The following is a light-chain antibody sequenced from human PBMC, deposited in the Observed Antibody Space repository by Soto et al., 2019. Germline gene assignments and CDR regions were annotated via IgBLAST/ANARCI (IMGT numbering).Light chain of an antibody. CDR3: TSYAGISIPVV. CDR2: DVT. Sequence: QSALTQPPSASGSPGQSATISCTGASSDVGKYNFVSWYQQHPGKAPELMIYDVTERPSGVPDRFSGSKSGNTASLTVSGLQAEDEADYYCTSYAGISIPVVFGGGTKLTVL. V-gene: IGLV2-8*01. J-gene: IGLJ2*01. CDR1: SSDVGKYNF.